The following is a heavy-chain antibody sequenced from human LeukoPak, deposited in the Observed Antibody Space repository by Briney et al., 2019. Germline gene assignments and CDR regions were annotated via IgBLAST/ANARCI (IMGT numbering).Heavy chain of an antibody. Sequence: GGSLRLSCAASGFTFSSYEMNWVRQAPGKGLEWVSYISNSGNTIYYADSVKGRFTISRDNAKNSLYLQMNSLGAEDTAVYYCARRIAAAGRSFDYWGQGTLVTVSS. D-gene: IGHD6-13*01. CDR1: GFTFSSYE. CDR2: ISNSGNTI. CDR3: ARRIAAAGRSFDY. J-gene: IGHJ4*02. V-gene: IGHV3-48*03.